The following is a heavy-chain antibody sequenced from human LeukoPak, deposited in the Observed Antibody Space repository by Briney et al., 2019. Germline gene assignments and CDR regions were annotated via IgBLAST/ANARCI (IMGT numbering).Heavy chain of an antibody. CDR3: ARGYSIYVFGYYMDV. J-gene: IGHJ6*03. CDR2: IKPNNGDT. Sequence: ASVKVSCKASGYTFTDYYIHWVRQAPGQGFEWMGWIKPNNGDTNYAHKFQDRVTMTRDTSITTVYMELTRLKSRDTGVFYCARGYSIYVFGYYMDVWGKGTTVTVSS. CDR1: GYTFTDYY. V-gene: IGHV1-2*02. D-gene: IGHD4-11*01.